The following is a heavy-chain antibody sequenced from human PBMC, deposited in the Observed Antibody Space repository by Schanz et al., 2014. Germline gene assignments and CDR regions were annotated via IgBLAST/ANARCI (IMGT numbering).Heavy chain of an antibody. CDR3: AYYDVLTGFDY. Sequence: GQLVESGGGVVQPGRSLRLSCAASGFTFSSYGMSWVRQAPGQGLEWVSAISGSGGSTYYADSVKGRFTISRDNSKNTLYLQINNLRAEDTAVYYCAYYDVLTGFDYWGQGTQVTVSS. D-gene: IGHD3-9*01. V-gene: IGHV3-23*04. CDR1: GFTFSSYG. J-gene: IGHJ4*02. CDR2: ISGSGGST.